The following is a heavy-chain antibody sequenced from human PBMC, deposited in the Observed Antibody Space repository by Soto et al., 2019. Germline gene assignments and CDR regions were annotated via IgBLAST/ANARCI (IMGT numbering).Heavy chain of an antibody. CDR1: GGSISSYY. D-gene: IGHD5-18*01. Sequence: SETLSLTCTVSGGSISSYYWSWIRQPPGKGLEWIGYIYYSGSTNYNPSLKSRVTISVDTSKNQFSLKLSSVTAADTAVYYCASSGYSYGIDYWGQGTLVTVSS. V-gene: IGHV4-59*08. CDR2: IYYSGST. J-gene: IGHJ4*02. CDR3: ASSGYSYGIDY.